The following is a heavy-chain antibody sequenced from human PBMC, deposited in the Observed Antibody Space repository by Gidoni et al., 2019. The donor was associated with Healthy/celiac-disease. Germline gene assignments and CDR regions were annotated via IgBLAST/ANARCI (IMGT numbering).Heavy chain of an antibody. CDR2: ISGSGGST. V-gene: IGHV3-23*01. J-gene: IGHJ4*02. CDR3: AKENYDILTGLSDY. D-gene: IGHD3-9*01. Sequence: EVQLLESGGGLVPPGGSLRLSCAASGFPFRSHSISWVRQAPGKGLGWVSAISGSGGSTYSADSVKGRFTISRDNSKNTLYLQMNSLRAEDTAVYYCAKENYDILTGLSDYWGQGTLVTVSS. CDR1: GFPFRSHS.